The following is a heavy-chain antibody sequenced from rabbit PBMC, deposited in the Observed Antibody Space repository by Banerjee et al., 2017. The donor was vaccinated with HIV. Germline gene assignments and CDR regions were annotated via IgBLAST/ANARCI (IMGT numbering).Heavy chain of an antibody. J-gene: IGHJ4*01. Sequence: QSLEESGGDLVKPGASLTLTCTASGFSLSSSYNMCWVRQAPGKGLEWIGCINTGSGSTWYASWAKGRFTISRSTSLNTVDLKMTSLTAADTATYFCARGGPSGYGGYGYVTEGYRLWGQGTLVTVS. CDR3: ARGGPSGYGGYGYVTEGYRL. V-gene: IGHV1S43*01. CDR1: GFSLSSSYN. CDR2: INTGSGST. D-gene: IGHD6-1*01.